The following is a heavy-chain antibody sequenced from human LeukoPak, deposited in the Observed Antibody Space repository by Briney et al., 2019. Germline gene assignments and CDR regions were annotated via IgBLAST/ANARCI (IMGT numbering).Heavy chain of an antibody. J-gene: IGHJ6*03. CDR1: GYTFTSYD. CDR2: MNPNSGNT. V-gene: IGHV1-8*01. CDR3: ARGGRVSSYYYYYMDV. D-gene: IGHD6-13*01. Sequence: ASVKVSCKASGYTFTSYDINWVRQATGQGLEWMGWMNPNSGNTGYAQKFQGRVTMTRNTSISTAYMELSSLRSEDTAVYYCARGGRVSSYYYYYMDVWGKGTTVTISS.